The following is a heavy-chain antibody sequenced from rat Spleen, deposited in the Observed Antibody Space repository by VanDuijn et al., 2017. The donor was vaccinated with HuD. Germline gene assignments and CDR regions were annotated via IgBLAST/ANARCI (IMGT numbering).Heavy chain of an antibody. Sequence: EVQLVESGGGLVQPGRSMKLSCAALGFTFSDYYMAWVRQAPTKGLEWVASVSTGGGSTYCRDSVKGRFTISRDNAKSTLYLQMDSLRSEDTATYYCARFRSSIAAIGDYWGQGVMVTVSS. CDR3: ARFRSSIAAIGDY. D-gene: IGHD1-2*01. J-gene: IGHJ2*01. CDR2: VSTGGGST. CDR1: GFTFSDYY. V-gene: IGHV5-25*01.